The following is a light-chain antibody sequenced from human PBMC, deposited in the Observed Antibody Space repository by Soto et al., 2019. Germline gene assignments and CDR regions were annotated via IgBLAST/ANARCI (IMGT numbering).Light chain of an antibody. CDR2: RSD. V-gene: IGLV1-47*01. Sequence: QSVLTQPPSASGTPGQRVTISCSGSTSNIGHNYVCWYQQLPGSTPKLLILRSDQRPSGVPERFSGSKSGTSASLTIGGLRSEDEADYYCASWDDSLSGFVFGTGTKLTVL. CDR3: ASWDDSLSGFV. J-gene: IGLJ1*01. CDR1: TSNIGHNY.